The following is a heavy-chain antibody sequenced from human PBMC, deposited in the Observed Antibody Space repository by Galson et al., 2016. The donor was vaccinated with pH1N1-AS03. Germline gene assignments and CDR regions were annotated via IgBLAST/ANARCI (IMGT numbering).Heavy chain of an antibody. CDR2: IIPVFGTT. V-gene: IGHV1-69*13. CDR3: AKGNYQLLNYYYYMDV. D-gene: IGHD2-2*01. J-gene: IGHJ6*03. CDR1: GGSFSTYA. Sequence: LVKVSCKASGGSFSTYAITWVRQAPGQGLEWMGGIIPVFGTTSFAQKFQDRVSITADESTSTAFMELSSLRSEDTAVYYCAKGNYQLLNYYYYMDVWGKGTTVTVSS.